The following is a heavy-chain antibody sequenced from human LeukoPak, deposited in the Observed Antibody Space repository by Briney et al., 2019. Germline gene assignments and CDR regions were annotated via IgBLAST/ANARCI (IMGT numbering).Heavy chain of an antibody. D-gene: IGHD2-2*01. CDR1: GFTFSSYG. V-gene: IGHV3-30*02. J-gene: IGHJ6*03. CDR3: AKWAGVPAAIFGDYYYYMDV. CDR2: IRYDGSNK. Sequence: GGSLRLSCAASGFTFSSYGMHWVRQAPGKGLEWVAFIRYDGSNKYYADSVKGRFTISRDNSKNTLYLQMNSLRAEDTAVYYCAKWAGVPAAIFGDYYYYMDVWGKGTTVTISS.